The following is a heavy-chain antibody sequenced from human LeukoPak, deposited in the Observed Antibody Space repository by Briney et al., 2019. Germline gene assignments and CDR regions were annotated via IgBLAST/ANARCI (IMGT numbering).Heavy chain of an antibody. CDR3: AIWKGYCSSTSCPRWFDP. J-gene: IGHJ5*02. V-gene: IGHV1-18*01. CDR1: RYTFTSYG. Sequence: ASVKVSCKASRYTFTSYGISWVRQAPGQGLEWMGWISAYNGNTNYAQKLQGRVTMTTDTSTSTAYMELRSLRSDDTAVYYCAIWKGYCSSTSCPRWFDPWGQGTLVTVSS. CDR2: ISAYNGNT. D-gene: IGHD2-2*01.